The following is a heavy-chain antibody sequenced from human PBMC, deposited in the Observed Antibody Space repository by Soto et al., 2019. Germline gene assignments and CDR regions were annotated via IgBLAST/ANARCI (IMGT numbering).Heavy chain of an antibody. Sequence: EVQLVESGGGLVQPGGSLRLSCAASGFSISSYWMNWVRQAPGKGLEWVAIIRKDGSEKYYVDSVKGRFTISRDNAKNSLYLQMYSPRDDDTAVYYCAGGSGWLSDYWGRGTLVTVSS. CDR2: IRKDGSEK. CDR3: AGGSGWLSDY. V-gene: IGHV3-7*03. J-gene: IGHJ4*02. D-gene: IGHD6-19*01. CDR1: GFSISSYW.